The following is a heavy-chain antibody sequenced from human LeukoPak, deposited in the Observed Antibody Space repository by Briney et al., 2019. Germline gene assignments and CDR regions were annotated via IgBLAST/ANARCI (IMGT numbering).Heavy chain of an antibody. CDR1: GFTFSSYS. J-gene: IGHJ3*02. V-gene: IGHV3-21*01. CDR2: ISSSSSYI. CDR3: ARGVGATDHDAFDI. Sequence: GGSLRLSCAASGFTFSSYSMNWVRQAPGKGLEWVSSISSSSSYIYYADSVKGRFTISRDNAKNPLYLQMNSLRAEDTAVYYCARGVGATDHDAFDIWGQGTMVTVSS. D-gene: IGHD1-26*01.